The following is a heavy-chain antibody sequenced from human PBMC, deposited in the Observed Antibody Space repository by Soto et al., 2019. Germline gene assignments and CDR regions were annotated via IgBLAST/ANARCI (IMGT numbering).Heavy chain of an antibody. CDR2: ISYEGSKK. CDR1: GFIFSTYA. CDR3: ARNLQFFDWMGFYGMDV. J-gene: IGHJ6*02. Sequence: QVQLEESGGGVVQPGRSLRLSCVASGFIFSTYAMYWVRQAPGKGLEWVTFISYEGSKKDYADSVKGRFTISRDNSKNTVYLQTNSLRPEDTAVYYCARNLQFFDWMGFYGMDVWGQGTTVTVSS. V-gene: IGHV3-30*04. D-gene: IGHD3-9*01.